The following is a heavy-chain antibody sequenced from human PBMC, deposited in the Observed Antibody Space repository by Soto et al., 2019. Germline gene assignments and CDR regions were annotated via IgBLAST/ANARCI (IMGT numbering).Heavy chain of an antibody. V-gene: IGHV4-4*07. D-gene: IGHD5-18*01. Sequence: SETLSLTCTVSGGSISSYYWSWIRQPAGKGLEWIGRIYTSGSTNYNPSLKSRVTMSVDTSKNQFSLKLSSVTAADTAVYYCARGRLWRYSYSLRYYYGMDVWGQGTTVPSP. J-gene: IGHJ6*02. CDR1: GGSISSYY. CDR2: IYTSGST. CDR3: ARGRLWRYSYSLRYYYGMDV.